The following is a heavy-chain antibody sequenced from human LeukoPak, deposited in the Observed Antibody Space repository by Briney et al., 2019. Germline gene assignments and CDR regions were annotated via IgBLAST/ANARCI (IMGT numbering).Heavy chain of an antibody. CDR3: AGSDTTGYIPREWDYWYFDL. Sequence: GGSLRLSCAASGFTFSSYWMHWVRQAPGKGLVWVSRINSDGSSTSYADSVKGRFTISRDNAKNTLYLQMHSLRAEDTAVYYCAGSDTTGYIPREWDYWYFDLWGRGTLVTVPS. CDR1: GFTFSSYW. D-gene: IGHD1-1*01. CDR2: INSDGSST. V-gene: IGHV3-74*01. J-gene: IGHJ2*01.